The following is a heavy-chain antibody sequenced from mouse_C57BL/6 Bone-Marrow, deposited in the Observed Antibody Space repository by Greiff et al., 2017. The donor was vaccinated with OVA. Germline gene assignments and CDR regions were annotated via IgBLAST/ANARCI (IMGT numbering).Heavy chain of an antibody. J-gene: IGHJ1*03. D-gene: IGHD2-3*01. V-gene: IGHV1-18*01. CDR3: ARSGDGYLYWYFDV. CDR1: GYTFTDYN. CDR2: INPNNGGT. Sequence: EVKLVESGPELVKPGASVKIPCKASGYTFTDYNMDWVKQSHGKSLEWIGDINPNNGGTIYNQKFKGKATLTVDKSSSTAYMELRSLTSEDTAVDYCARSGDGYLYWYFDVWGTGTTVTVSS.